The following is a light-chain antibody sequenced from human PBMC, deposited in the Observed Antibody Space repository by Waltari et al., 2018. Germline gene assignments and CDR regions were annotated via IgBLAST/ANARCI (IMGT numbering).Light chain of an antibody. J-gene: IGLJ3*02. CDR2: EVS. Sequence: QSALTQPASVSGSPGQSIPIPCTGTSSDVGGYDFVSWSQPHPGNAPKLMIYEVSHRPSGVSNRFSGSKSGNTASLTISGLQAEDEANYYCSSYRSSSTLGVFGGGTKLTVL. CDR3: SSYRSSSTLGV. CDR1: SSDVGGYDF. V-gene: IGLV2-14*01.